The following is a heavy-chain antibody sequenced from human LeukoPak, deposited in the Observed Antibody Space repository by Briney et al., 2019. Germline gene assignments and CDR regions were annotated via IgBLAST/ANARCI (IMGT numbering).Heavy chain of an antibody. CDR1: GYTFTGYY. CDR3: AVQAGTSGYEGYFDY. CDR2: INPNSGGT. D-gene: IGHD5-12*01. V-gene: IGHV1-2*02. Sequence: GASVKVSCKASGYTFTGYYMHWVRQAPGQGLEWMGWINPNSGGTNYAQKFQGRVTMTRDTSISTAYMELSRLRSDDTAVYYCAVQAGTSGYEGYFDYWGQGTLVTVSS. J-gene: IGHJ4*02.